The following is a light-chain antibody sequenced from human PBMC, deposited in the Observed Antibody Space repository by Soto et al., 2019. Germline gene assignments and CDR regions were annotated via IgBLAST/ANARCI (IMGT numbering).Light chain of an antibody. J-gene: IGLJ2*01. CDR3: QTWGTGIRI. CDR1: RGHSSYA. V-gene: IGLV4-69*01. CDR2: LNSDGSH. Sequence: LVLTQSPSASASPGASVKLTCTLSRGHSSYAIAWYQQQAEKGPRYLMKLNSDGSHSKGDGIPDRFSGSSSGAERYLTISRLQSEDEADYYCQTWGTGIRIFGGGTKVTVL.